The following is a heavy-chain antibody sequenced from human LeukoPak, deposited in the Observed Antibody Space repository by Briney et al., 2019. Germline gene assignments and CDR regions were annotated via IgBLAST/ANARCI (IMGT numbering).Heavy chain of an antibody. D-gene: IGHD3-16*02. Sequence: GGSLRLSCAASGFTFSGSAMHWVRQASGKGLEWVGRIRSKANSYATAYAASVKGRFTISRDDSKNTAYLQMNSLKTEDTAVYYCTSHAETYYDYVWGSYRPFDYWGQGTLVTVSS. CDR2: IRSKANSYAT. CDR1: GFTFSGSA. V-gene: IGHV3-73*01. J-gene: IGHJ4*02. CDR3: TSHAETYYDYVWGSYRPFDY.